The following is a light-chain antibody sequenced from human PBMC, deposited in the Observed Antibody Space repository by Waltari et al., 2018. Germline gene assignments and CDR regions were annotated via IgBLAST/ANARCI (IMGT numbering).Light chain of an antibody. J-gene: IGLJ1*01. CDR2: EGS. V-gene: IGLV2-23*01. Sequence: QSALTQPASVSGSPGQSITISCTGTSSDVGSYNLFSWYQQHPGKAPKLMIYEGSKRPSGVSNRFSGSKSGNTASLTISGLQAEDEADYYCCSYAGSSTYAFGTGTKVTVL. CDR1: SSDVGSYNL. CDR3: CSYAGSSTYA.